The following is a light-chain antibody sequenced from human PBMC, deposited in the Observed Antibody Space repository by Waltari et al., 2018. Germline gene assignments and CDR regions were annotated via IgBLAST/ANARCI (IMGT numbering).Light chain of an antibody. V-gene: IGKV1-5*03. CDR2: KAF. J-gene: IGKJ1*01. CDR3: QQYESYWT. Sequence: DTQMTQSPSTLSASVGDRVTITCRASQSILTWLAWYQQKPGKAPRLLIYKAFNLESGVPGRFSGSASGTEFTLTISSLQPDDFATYFCQQYESYWTFGQGTKVEMK. CDR1: QSILTW.